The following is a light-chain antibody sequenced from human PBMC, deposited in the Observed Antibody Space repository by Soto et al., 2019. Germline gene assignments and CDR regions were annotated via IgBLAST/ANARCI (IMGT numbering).Light chain of an antibody. V-gene: IGKV1-5*03. Sequence: DIQMTQSPSTLSASVGDRVTITCRASQSISSWLAWYQQKPGQAPKLLLYMASTLESGVPSRFSGSGPGTVFALPISSLQPDDFATYYCQQYNSFSSCTFGQGTKVEIK. CDR1: QSISSW. CDR3: QQYNSFSSCT. J-gene: IGKJ2*02. CDR2: MAS.